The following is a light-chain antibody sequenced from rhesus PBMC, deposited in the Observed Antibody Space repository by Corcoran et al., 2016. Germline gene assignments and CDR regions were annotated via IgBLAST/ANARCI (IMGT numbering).Light chain of an antibody. Sequence: DIQMTQSPSSLSASIGDTVTITCRASQGIYSWLAWYQQKPGKAPNLLIYKASSLQSGVPSRFSGSGSGTDCTLTLSGLQSEDVSTYYCQQYSTRPPTFGQGTKVEIK. CDR2: KAS. CDR1: QGIYSW. CDR3: QQYSTRPPT. J-gene: IGKJ1*01. V-gene: IGKV1-22*01.